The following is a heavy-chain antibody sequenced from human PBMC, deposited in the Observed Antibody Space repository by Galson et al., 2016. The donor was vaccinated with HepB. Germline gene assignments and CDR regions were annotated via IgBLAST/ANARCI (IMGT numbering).Heavy chain of an antibody. V-gene: IGHV3-33*01. Sequence: LRLSCAASGFTFKTYAMHWVRQAPGKGLDWVAVIWHDGSKKYFADSTKGRFTVSRDDSKNTLYLQMSSLSVEDTAVYYCARGDPWYSSGWGPDYWGQGTLVAVSS. J-gene: IGHJ4*02. CDR1: GFTFKTYA. CDR2: IWHDGSKK. D-gene: IGHD6-19*01. CDR3: ARGDPWYSSGWGPDY.